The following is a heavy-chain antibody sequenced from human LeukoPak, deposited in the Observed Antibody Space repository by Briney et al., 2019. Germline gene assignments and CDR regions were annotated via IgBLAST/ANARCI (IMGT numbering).Heavy chain of an antibody. CDR3: ARQGCSSTTCHFGAFDI. Sequence: GASLKISCQGSGYIFTSYWIGWVRQMPGKGLEWMGIIYPGDSDTRYSPSFQGQVTISADKSISTAYLQWSSLKASDTAMYYCARQGCSSTTCHFGAFDIWGQGTMVTVSS. V-gene: IGHV5-51*01. CDR2: IYPGDSDT. J-gene: IGHJ3*02. CDR1: GYIFTSYW. D-gene: IGHD2-2*01.